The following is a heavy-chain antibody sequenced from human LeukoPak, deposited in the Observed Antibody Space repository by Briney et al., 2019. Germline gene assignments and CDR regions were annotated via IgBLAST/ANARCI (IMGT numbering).Heavy chain of an antibody. D-gene: IGHD3-9*01. CDR3: ARWYFDWFDAFDI. CDR2: INHSGST. J-gene: IGHJ3*02. Sequence: AXXGXSFSXYYWXWIRQPPGKGLEWIGEINHSGSTNYNLSLKSRVTISVDTSKNQFSLKLSSVTAADTAVYYCARWYFDWFDAFDIWGQGTMVTVSS. V-gene: IGHV4-34*01. CDR1: GXSFSXYY.